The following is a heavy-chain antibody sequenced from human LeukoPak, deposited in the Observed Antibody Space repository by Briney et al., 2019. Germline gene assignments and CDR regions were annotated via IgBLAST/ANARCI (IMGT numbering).Heavy chain of an antibody. CDR3: ATKEPSTSGWSY. V-gene: IGHV3-7*01. Sequence: GGSLILSCAASGFTFNRDWTAWVCQAPGKGLEWVANIKEDGSEKNYVDSVKGRFTISRDNAVNSVYLQMNDLRAEDTGVYYCATKEPSTSGWSYWGQGTLVTVSS. J-gene: IGHJ4*02. CDR2: IKEDGSEK. CDR1: GFTFNRDW. D-gene: IGHD6-19*01.